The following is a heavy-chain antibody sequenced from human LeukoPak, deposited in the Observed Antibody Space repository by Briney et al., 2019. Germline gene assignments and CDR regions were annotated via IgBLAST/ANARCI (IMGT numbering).Heavy chain of an antibody. CDR1: GGSISSGGYS. CDR3: ARDFPHSGSYPRGVDAFDI. D-gene: IGHD1-26*01. V-gene: IGHV4-30-2*01. Sequence: SETLSLTCTVSGGSISSGGYSWSWIRQPPGKGLEWIGYIYHSGSTYYNPSLKSRVTISVDRSKNQFSLKLSSVTAADTAVYYCARDFPHSGSYPRGVDAFDIWGQGTMITVSS. J-gene: IGHJ3*02. CDR2: IYHSGST.